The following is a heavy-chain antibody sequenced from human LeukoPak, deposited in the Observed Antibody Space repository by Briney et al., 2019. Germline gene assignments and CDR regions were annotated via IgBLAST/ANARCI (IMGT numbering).Heavy chain of an antibody. Sequence: ASVKVSCKASGYTFTSYGISWVRQAPGQGLEWMGIINPSGGSTSYAQKFQGRVTMTSDMSTSTVYMELSSLRSEDKAVYYCARVSSGYYYGYFDYWGQGTLVTVSS. CDR3: ARVSSGYYYGYFDY. CDR2: INPSGGST. D-gene: IGHD3-22*01. V-gene: IGHV1-46*01. CDR1: GYTFTSYG. J-gene: IGHJ4*02.